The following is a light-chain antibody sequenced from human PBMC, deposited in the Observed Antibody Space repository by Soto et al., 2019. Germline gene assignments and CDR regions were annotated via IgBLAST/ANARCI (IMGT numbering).Light chain of an antibody. CDR2: EVS. Sequence: QSALTQPPSASGSPGQSVTISCTGTSSDVGGYDYVSWYQQRPGKAPKLIIYEVSKRPSGVPDRFSGSKSASTASLTVSGLQAEDEADYYCRSYAGSKKLYVFGTGTKVTVL. J-gene: IGLJ1*01. CDR3: RSYAGSKKLYV. CDR1: SSDVGGYDY. V-gene: IGLV2-8*01.